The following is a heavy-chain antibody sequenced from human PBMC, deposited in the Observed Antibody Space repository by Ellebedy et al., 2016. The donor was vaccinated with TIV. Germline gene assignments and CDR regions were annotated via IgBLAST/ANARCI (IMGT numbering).Heavy chain of an antibody. CDR3: VRPRPLEVADFDL. J-gene: IGHJ2*01. D-gene: IGHD5-12*01. Sequence: MPSETLSLTFTVPGDSIGSDTYYWTWIRQTPGKGLEWIGYISNSGRTFYSPSFKSRLTISLDTSKNQFSLKLQSVTAADTAVYYCVRPRPLEVADFDLWGRGTLVTVSS. CDR2: ISNSGRT. V-gene: IGHV4-30-4*01. CDR1: GDSIGSDTYY.